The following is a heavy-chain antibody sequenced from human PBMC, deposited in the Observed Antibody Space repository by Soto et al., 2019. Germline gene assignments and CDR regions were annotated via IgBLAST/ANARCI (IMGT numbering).Heavy chain of an antibody. Sequence: SVKVSCKASGYSFTSYGISWVRQAPGQGLEWMGRIIPILGIANYAQKFQGRVTITADKSTSTAYMELSSLRSEDTAVYYCARDHGRSIAAAGPEYFQHWGQGTLVTVSS. CDR3: ARDHGRSIAAAGPEYFQH. D-gene: IGHD6-13*01. CDR1: GYSFTSYG. CDR2: IIPILGIA. J-gene: IGHJ1*01. V-gene: IGHV1-69*04.